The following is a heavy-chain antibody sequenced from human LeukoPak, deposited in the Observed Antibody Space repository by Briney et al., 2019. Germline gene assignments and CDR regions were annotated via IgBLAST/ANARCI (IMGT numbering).Heavy chain of an antibody. CDR1: GGSISSGDYS. Sequence: SATLSLTCAVSGGSISSGDYSWSWIRQPPGKGLEWIGNIYYSGSTYYNPSLKSRVNISVDTSKTQFSLKLTSVTAADTAVYYCARSQFYGSGSYQGRWFDPWGQGTLVTVSS. CDR3: ARSQFYGSGSYQGRWFDP. V-gene: IGHV4-30-4*07. CDR2: IYYSGST. J-gene: IGHJ5*02. D-gene: IGHD3-10*01.